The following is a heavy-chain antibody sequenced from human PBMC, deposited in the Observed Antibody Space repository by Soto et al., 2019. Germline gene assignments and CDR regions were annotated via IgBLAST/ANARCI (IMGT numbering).Heavy chain of an antibody. V-gene: IGHV3-48*01. Sequence: GGSLRLSCAASGFTFSSYSMNWVRQAPGKGLEWVSYISSSSTIYYADSVKGRFTISRDNAKNSLYLQMNSLRAEDTAVYYCARHPERIAQIGWFDPRGQGTLVTVSS. CDR3: ARHPERIAQIGWFDP. J-gene: IGHJ5*02. CDR2: ISSSSTI. CDR1: GFTFSSYS. D-gene: IGHD6-13*01.